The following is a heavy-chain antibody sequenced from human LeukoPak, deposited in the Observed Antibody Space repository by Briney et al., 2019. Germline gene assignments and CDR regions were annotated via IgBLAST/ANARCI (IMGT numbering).Heavy chain of an antibody. J-gene: IGHJ6*03. Sequence: PGGSLRLSCAASGFTFDDYGMSWVRQAPGRGLEWVSSISGNGATTYYADSVKGRFTISRDNSKNTAFLQMNGLRAEDTAVYYAVANMYNYMDVWGKGTTVTVSS. CDR3: VANMYNYMDV. CDR2: ISGNGATT. D-gene: IGHD2-2*01. V-gene: IGHV3-23*01. CDR1: GFTFDDYG.